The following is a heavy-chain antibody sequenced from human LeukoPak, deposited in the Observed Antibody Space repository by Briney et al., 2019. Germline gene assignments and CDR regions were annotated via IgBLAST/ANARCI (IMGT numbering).Heavy chain of an antibody. Sequence: APVKVSCKASGYTFTGYYMHWVRQAPGQGLEWMGWINPNSGGTNYAQKFQGWVTMTRDTSISTAYMELSRLRSDDTAVYYCARAGLTMVRGVIAWFDPWGQGTLVTVSS. CDR1: GYTFTGYY. J-gene: IGHJ5*02. CDR3: ARAGLTMVRGVIAWFDP. CDR2: INPNSGGT. D-gene: IGHD3-10*01. V-gene: IGHV1-2*04.